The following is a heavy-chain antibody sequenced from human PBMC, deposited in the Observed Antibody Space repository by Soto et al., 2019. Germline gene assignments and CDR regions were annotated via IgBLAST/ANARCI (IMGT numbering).Heavy chain of an antibody. V-gene: IGHV4-34*01. Sequence: SETLSLTCAVSGGSVSGYFWNWIRQPPGKGLEWIGEIYRSGSTNLNPSLKSRVTISLDTSKSQFSLRLSSVTAADTAVYYCAAAPRDWGQGTLVTVSS. D-gene: IGHD2-15*01. J-gene: IGHJ4*02. CDR1: GGSVSGYF. CDR3: AAAPRD. CDR2: IYRSGST.